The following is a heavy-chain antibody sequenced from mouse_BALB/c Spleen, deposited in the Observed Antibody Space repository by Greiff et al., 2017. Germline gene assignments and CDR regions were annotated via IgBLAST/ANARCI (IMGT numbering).Heavy chain of an antibody. CDR2: ILAGGSI. Sequence: QVLLQQSGPGLVAPSQILSITCSVSGFSLISYGVLWVRQPPGKGLEWLGVILAGGSINYNSALMSRLGIRKDNSKSHVFLKMNSLQTDDTAMYYFARGSNNAYAMNYRGKGNSVAVT. V-gene: IGHV2-9*02. CDR3: ARGSNNAYAMNY. CDR1: GFSLISYG. J-gene: IGHJ4*01. D-gene: IGHD2-5*01.